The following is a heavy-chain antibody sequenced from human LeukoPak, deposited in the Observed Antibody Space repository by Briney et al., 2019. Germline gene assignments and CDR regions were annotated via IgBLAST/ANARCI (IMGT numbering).Heavy chain of an antibody. J-gene: IGHJ5*02. V-gene: IGHV5-51*01. CDR2: IYPGDSDT. Sequence: GESLKISCKGSGYSFTSYWIGWVRQMPGKGLEWMGIIYPGDSDTRYSPSFQGQVTISADKSISTAYLQWSSLKASDTATYYCARHPSMTTVTTWFDPWGQGTLVTVSS. CDR3: ARHPSMTTVTTWFDP. D-gene: IGHD4-17*01. CDR1: GYSFTSYW.